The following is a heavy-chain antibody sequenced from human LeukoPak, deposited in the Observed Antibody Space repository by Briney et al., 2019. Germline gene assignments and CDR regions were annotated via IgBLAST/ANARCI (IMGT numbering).Heavy chain of an antibody. J-gene: IGHJ4*02. Sequence: SETLSLTCTVSGGSISSGGYYWSWIRQHPGKGLEWIGYIYYSGSTYYNPSLKSRVTISVDTSKNQFSLKLSSETAADTAVYYCARGRITMVRGVTDYFDYWGQGTLVTVSS. CDR1: GGSISSGGYY. CDR3: ARGRITMVRGVTDYFDY. D-gene: IGHD3-10*01. CDR2: IYYSGST. V-gene: IGHV4-31*03.